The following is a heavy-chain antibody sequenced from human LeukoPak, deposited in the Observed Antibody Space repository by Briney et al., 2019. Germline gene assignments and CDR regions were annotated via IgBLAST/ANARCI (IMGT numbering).Heavy chain of an antibody. CDR2: ISFSGTYI. Sequence: GGSLRLSCAASGFSFSSYSMNWVRQAPGKGLEWVSSISFSGTYIYYADSLKGRITISRDNARRSLFLQMNSLRAEDTAVYYCARRASTERGHSYGLDYWGQGTLITVSS. CDR3: ARRASTERGHSYGLDY. D-gene: IGHD5-18*01. J-gene: IGHJ4*02. V-gene: IGHV3-21*01. CDR1: GFSFSSYS.